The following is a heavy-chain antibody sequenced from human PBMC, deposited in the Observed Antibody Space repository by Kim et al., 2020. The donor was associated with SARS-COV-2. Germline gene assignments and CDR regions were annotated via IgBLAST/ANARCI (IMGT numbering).Heavy chain of an antibody. CDR3: ARRIEAAGTKYFDL. D-gene: IGHD6-13*01. Sequence: NPSLKSRVTISVDTSKSQFSLKLSSVTAADTAVYYCARRIEAAGTKYFDLWGRGTVVTVSS. V-gene: IGHV4-39*01. J-gene: IGHJ2*01.